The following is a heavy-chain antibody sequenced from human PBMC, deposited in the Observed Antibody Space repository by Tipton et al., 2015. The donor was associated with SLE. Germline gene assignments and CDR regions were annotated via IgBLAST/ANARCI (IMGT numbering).Heavy chain of an antibody. J-gene: IGHJ4*02. D-gene: IGHD3-22*01. CDR2: IYYSGST. CDR3: AGDQYDSSCYYYPPHFDY. Sequence: TLSLTCTVSGGSISSYYWSWIRQPPGKGLEWIGYIYYSGSTNYNPSLKSRVTISVDTSKNQFSLKLSSVTAADTAVYYCAGDQYDSSCYYYPPHFDYWGQGTLVTVSS. CDR1: GGSISSYY. V-gene: IGHV4-59*08.